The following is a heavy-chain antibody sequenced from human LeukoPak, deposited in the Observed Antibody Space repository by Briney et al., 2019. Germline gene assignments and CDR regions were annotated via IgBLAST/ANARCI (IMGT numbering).Heavy chain of an antibody. V-gene: IGHV3-30*04. CDR1: GFTFSSYA. CDR2: ISYDGSNK. J-gene: IGHJ4*02. D-gene: IGHD6-19*01. CDR3: ARDDQPSSGWYAFDY. Sequence: PGGSPRLSCAAAGFTFSSYAMHWVRQAPGKGLEWVAVISYDGSNKYYADSVKGRFTISRDNSKNTLYLQMNSLRAEDTAVYYCARDDQPSSGWYAFDYWGQGTLVTVSS.